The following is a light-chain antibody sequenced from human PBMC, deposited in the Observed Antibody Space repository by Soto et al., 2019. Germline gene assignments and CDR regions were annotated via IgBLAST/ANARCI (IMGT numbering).Light chain of an antibody. CDR1: SGSIASNY. CDR2: EDN. Sequence: NFMLTQPHSVSESPGKTVTISCTRSSGSIASNYVQWYQQRPGSAPTTVIYEDNQRPSGVPGRFSGSIDGSSNSASLTISGLKTEDEADYYCQSYDSSNHYVFGTGTKVTVL. CDR3: QSYDSSNHYV. V-gene: IGLV6-57*04. J-gene: IGLJ1*01.